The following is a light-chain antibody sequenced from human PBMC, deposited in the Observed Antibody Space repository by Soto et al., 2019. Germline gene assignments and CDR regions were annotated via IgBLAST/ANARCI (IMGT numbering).Light chain of an antibody. Sequence: IVMTQSPATLSVSPGERATLSCRASQSIYSKLAWYQQRPGQAPRLLIYGASTRATGIPARFSGSGSGTEFTLTISGLQSEDFGVYYCQQYKSWRTFGQGTKVEIK. V-gene: IGKV3-15*01. CDR2: GAS. J-gene: IGKJ1*01. CDR3: QQYKSWRT. CDR1: QSIYSK.